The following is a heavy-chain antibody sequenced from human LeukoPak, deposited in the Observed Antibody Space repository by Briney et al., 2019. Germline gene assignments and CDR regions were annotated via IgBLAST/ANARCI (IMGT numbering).Heavy chain of an antibody. J-gene: IGHJ4*02. CDR3: ARGGYCSSTSCYRVDY. CDR1: GYTFTSYA. V-gene: IGHV1-3*01. CDR2: INAGNGNT. D-gene: IGHD2-2*01. Sequence: ASVKVSCKASGYTFTSYAMHWVRQAPGQGLEWMGWINAGNGNTKYSQKFQGRVTITRDTSASTAYMELSSLRSEDTAVYYCARGGYCSSTSCYRVDYWGQGTLVTVSS.